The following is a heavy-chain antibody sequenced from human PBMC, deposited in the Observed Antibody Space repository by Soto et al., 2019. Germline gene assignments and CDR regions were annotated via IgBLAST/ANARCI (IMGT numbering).Heavy chain of an antibody. CDR1: GFTLSSYD. CDR3: ARGSSGWYELDY. V-gene: IGHV3-13*01. CDR2: IGIAGGA. J-gene: IGHJ4*02. Sequence: PGGSLRLSCSASGFTLSSYDMHWVRQVSGKGLEWVSSIGIAGGASYPGSVKGRFTISRENAKNSLYLQMNSLRAEDTAVYYCARGSSGWYELDYWGQGTLVTVSS. D-gene: IGHD6-19*01.